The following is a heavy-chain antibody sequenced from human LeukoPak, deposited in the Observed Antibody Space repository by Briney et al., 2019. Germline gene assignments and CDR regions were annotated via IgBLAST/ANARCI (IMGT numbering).Heavy chain of an antibody. Sequence: PGGSLRLSCAASGFTSSSYAMSWVRQAPGKGLEWVSAISGSGGSTYYADSVKGRFTISRDNSKNTLYLQMNSLRAEDTAVYYCANSDYDSSGYYGGFDYWGQGTLVTVSS. CDR3: ANSDYDSSGYYGGFDY. J-gene: IGHJ4*02. D-gene: IGHD3-22*01. V-gene: IGHV3-23*01. CDR2: ISGSGGST. CDR1: GFTSSSYA.